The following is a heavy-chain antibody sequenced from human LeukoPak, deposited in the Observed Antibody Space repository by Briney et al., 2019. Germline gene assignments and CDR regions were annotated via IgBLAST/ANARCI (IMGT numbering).Heavy chain of an antibody. Sequence: SETLSLTCNVSGASISNYYWTWIRQPLGKGLEWIGYIYYTGSSSYNPSLRSRVTISEDPSKNQFSLKLSSVTAADTAVYYCAREDGTSMDNAFDIWGQGTMVTVSS. V-gene: IGHV4-59*12. CDR1: GASISNYY. CDR3: AREDGTSMDNAFDI. CDR2: IYYTGSS. J-gene: IGHJ3*02. D-gene: IGHD5-18*01.